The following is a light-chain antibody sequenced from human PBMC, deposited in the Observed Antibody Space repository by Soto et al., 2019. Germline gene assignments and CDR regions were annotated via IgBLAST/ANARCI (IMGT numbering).Light chain of an antibody. Sequence: QSVLTQPASVSGSPGQSITISCTGTSSDVGGYNYVSWYQHHPGKAPKLMIFEVTGRPSGVSNRFSGSKSGNTASLTISGLQAEDEADYHCSSYTSRSTLVVFGGGTKVTVL. J-gene: IGLJ3*02. V-gene: IGLV2-14*01. CDR2: EVT. CDR1: SSDVGGYNY. CDR3: SSYTSRSTLVV.